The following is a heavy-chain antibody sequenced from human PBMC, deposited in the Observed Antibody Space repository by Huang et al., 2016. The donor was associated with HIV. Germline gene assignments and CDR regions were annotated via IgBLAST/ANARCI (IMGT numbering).Heavy chain of an antibody. CDR2: IYSGGTT. CDR3: ARGGNTVGYFDN. CDR1: GFTVSGTY. V-gene: IGHV3-53*01. J-gene: IGHJ4*02. D-gene: IGHD1-26*01. Sequence: EVQLVESGGGLIQPGGSLRLSCAASGFTVSGTYMSWVRQAPRKGLEGVSVIYSGGTTYFADSVKGRFTFSRDNSENTVYLQMNSLRADDTAVYYCARGGNTVGYFDNWGQGTLVTVSS.